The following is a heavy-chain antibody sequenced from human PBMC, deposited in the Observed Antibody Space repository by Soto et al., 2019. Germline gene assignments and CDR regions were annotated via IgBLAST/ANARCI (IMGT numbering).Heavy chain of an antibody. J-gene: IGHJ5*01. Sequence: ASETLSLTCTVSGGSVSSGSYYWSWIRQPPGKGLEWIGYIYYSGNTNYNPSLKSRVIISVDTSKNLFSLKLTSVTAADTAVYYCARMQVDTSMIYWFDYWGQGPLVTVS. CDR1: GGSVSSGSYY. CDR3: ARMQVDTSMIYWFDY. V-gene: IGHV4-61*01. CDR2: IYYSGNT. D-gene: IGHD5-18*01.